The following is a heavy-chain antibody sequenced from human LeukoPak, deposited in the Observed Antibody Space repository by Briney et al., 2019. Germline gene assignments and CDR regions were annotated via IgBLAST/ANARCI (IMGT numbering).Heavy chain of an antibody. Sequence: GGSLRLSCAASGFTFSSYWMHWVRQAPGKGLVWVSRINSDGSSTSYADSVKGRFTISRDNAKNTLYLQMNSLRAEDTAVYYCARDSYYYDSSGYYPYWGQGTLVTVSS. CDR3: ARDSYYYDSSGYYPY. D-gene: IGHD3-22*01. J-gene: IGHJ4*02. V-gene: IGHV3-74*01. CDR2: INSDGSST. CDR1: GFTFSSYW.